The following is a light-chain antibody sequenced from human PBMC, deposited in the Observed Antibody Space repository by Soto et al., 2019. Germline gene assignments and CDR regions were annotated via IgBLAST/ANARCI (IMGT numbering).Light chain of an antibody. CDR1: QSVSSSY. Sequence: ELVVTQSPGTLSLSPGERATLSCRASQSVSSSYLAWYQQKPGQAPRLLIYGASSRATGIPDRFSGSGSGTDFTLTISRLEPEDFAVYYCQQYGSSPWTFGQGTKVDIK. V-gene: IGKV3-20*01. CDR3: QQYGSSPWT. CDR2: GAS. J-gene: IGKJ1*01.